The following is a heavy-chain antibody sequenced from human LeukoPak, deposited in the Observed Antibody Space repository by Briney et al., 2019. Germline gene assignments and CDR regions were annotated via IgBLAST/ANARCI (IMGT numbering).Heavy chain of an antibody. CDR2: IKSKTDGGTT. J-gene: IGHJ4*02. V-gene: IGHV3-15*01. CDR1: GFTFSNAW. CDR3: TTDARIQLWLSGYYFDY. D-gene: IGHD5-18*01. Sequence: GGSLRLSCAASGFTFSNAWMSWVRQAPGKGLEWDGRIKSKTDGGTTDYAAPVKGRFTISRDDSKNTLYLQMNSLKTEDTAVYYCTTDARIQLWLSGYYFDYWGQGTLVTVSS.